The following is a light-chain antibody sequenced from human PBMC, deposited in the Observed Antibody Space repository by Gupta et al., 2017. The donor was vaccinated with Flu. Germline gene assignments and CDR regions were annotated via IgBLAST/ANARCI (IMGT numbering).Light chain of an antibody. V-gene: IGLV1-40*01. J-gene: IGLJ1*01. CDR3: QSYDSSLSGSYV. CDR2: GNS. CDR1: SPNLGAGYD. Sequence: QSVLTQPPSVSGSPGRRFTTPSTGRSPNLGAGYDVHWYQQLPGTAPKLLIYGNSNRPSGVPDRFSGSKSGTSASLAITGLQAEDEADYYCQSYDSSLSGSYVFGTGTKVTVL.